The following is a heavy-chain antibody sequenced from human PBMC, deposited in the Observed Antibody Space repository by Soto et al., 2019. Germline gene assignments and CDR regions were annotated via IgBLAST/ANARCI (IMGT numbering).Heavy chain of an antibody. CDR1: GFTFSSYA. D-gene: IGHD3-22*01. CDR3: ASQHYYDSSGSFDY. Sequence: QVQLVESGGGVVQPGRSLRLSCAASGFTFSSYAMHWVRQAPGKGLEWVAVISYDGSNKDYADSVKGRFTISRDNSKNTLYLQMNSLRAEDTAVYYCASQHYYDSSGSFDYWGQGTLVTVSS. V-gene: IGHV3-30-3*01. CDR2: ISYDGSNK. J-gene: IGHJ4*02.